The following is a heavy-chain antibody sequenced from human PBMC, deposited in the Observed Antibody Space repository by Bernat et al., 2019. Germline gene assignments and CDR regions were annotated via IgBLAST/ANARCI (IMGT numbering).Heavy chain of an antibody. V-gene: IGHV3-48*03. Sequence: EVQLVESGGGLVQPGGSLRLSCAASGFTFSSYEMNWVRQAPGKGLEWVSYISSSGSTIYYADSVKGRFTSTRDNAKNSLYLQMNSLRAEDTAVYYCARMRRVGCLHYFEYWGQGTLVTVSS. CDR3: ARMRRVGCLHYFEY. CDR2: ISSSGSTI. J-gene: IGHJ4*02. D-gene: IGHD1-26*01. CDR1: GFTFSSYE.